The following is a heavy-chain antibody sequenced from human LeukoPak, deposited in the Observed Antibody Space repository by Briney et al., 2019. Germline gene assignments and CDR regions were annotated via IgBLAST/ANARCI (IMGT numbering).Heavy chain of an antibody. CDR3: ARGVYDFWSGYFDYFDY. V-gene: IGHV7-4-1*02. D-gene: IGHD3-3*01. Sequence: GASVKVSCKASGCTFTSYAMNWVRQAPGQGLEWMGWINTNTGNPTYAQGFTGRFVFSLDTSVCTAYLQISSLKAEDTAVYYCARGVYDFWSGYFDYFDYWGQGTLVTVSS. CDR1: GCTFTSYA. CDR2: INTNTGNP. J-gene: IGHJ4*02.